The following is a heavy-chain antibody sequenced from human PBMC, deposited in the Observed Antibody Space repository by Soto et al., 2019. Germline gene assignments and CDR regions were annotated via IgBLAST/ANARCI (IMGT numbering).Heavy chain of an antibody. CDR2: IWYDGSNK. CDR3: ARDAPYCSGGSCYFDC. J-gene: IGHJ4*02. CDR1: GFTFSSYG. V-gene: IGHV3-33*01. Sequence: PGGSLRLSCAASGFTFSSYGMHWVRQAPGKGLEWVAVIWYDGSNKCYADSVKGRFTISRDNSKNTLYLQMNSLRAEDTAVYYCARDAPYCSGGSCYFDCWGQGTLVTVSS. D-gene: IGHD2-15*01.